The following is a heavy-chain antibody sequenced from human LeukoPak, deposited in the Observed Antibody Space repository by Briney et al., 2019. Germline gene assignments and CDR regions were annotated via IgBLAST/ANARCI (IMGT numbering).Heavy chain of an antibody. CDR2: INPNSGGT. CDR1: GYTFTGYY. D-gene: IGHD6-19*01. V-gene: IGHV1-2*06. Sequence: ASVKVSCKASGYTFTGYYMHWVRQAPGQGLKWIGRINPNSGGTNYAQKFQGRVTMTRDTSISTAYMELSRLRSDDTAVYYCARVGAVAVLYYFDYWGQGTLVTVSS. J-gene: IGHJ4*02. CDR3: ARVGAVAVLYYFDY.